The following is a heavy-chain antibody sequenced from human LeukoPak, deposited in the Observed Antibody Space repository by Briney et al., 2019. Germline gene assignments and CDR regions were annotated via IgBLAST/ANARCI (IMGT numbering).Heavy chain of an antibody. Sequence: PGGSLRLSCAISGFTFSACELTWVRQAPGKGLEWVSYISRSGRTRYYADSVKGRFTISRDNAKNSLYLQMNSLRAEDTAVYYCARVATMVRVPLDALDIWGQGTMVSVSS. D-gene: IGHD3-10*01. J-gene: IGHJ3*02. CDR1: GFTFSACE. V-gene: IGHV3-48*03. CDR3: ARVATMVRVPLDALDI. CDR2: ISRSGRTR.